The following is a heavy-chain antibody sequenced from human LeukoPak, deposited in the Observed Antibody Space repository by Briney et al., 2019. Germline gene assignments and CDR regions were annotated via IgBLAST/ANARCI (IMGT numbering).Heavy chain of an antibody. CDR2: IYPGDSDT. Sequence: GEPLKISCKGSGYSFTSYWSGWVRQMPGKGLEWMGIIYPGDSDTQYSPSFQGQVTLSADKSISTAYLQWSSLKASDTAMYYCARQQDDPARFDYWGQGTLVTVSS. CDR3: ARQQDDPARFDY. CDR1: GYSFTSYW. J-gene: IGHJ4*02. V-gene: IGHV5-51*01. D-gene: IGHD2-2*01.